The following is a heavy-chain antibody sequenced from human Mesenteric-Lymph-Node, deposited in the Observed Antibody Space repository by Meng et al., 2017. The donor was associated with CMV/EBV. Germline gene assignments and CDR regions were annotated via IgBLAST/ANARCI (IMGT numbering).Heavy chain of an antibody. CDR3: ARGYCSSSSCYSRAFDI. CDR1: GFTLSSYW. V-gene: IGHV3-74*01. D-gene: IGHD2-2*02. J-gene: IGHJ3*02. Sequence: GESLDIYWAASGFTLSSYWMQWVRQAPGKGLVWVSRINSDGSSTSYADSVKGLFTISRNNAKNTLYLQMNSLRAEDTAVYYCARGYCSSSSCYSRAFDIWGQGTMVTVSS. CDR2: INSDGSST.